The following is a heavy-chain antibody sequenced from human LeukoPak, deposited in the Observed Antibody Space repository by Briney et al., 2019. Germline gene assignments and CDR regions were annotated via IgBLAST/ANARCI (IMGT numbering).Heavy chain of an antibody. J-gene: IGHJ5*02. CDR2: ISAYNGNT. CDR1: CYTFTSYG. D-gene: IGHD3-10*01. CDR3: ARVLTMVRGAFNWFDP. Sequence: GASGKVSCQASCYTFTSYGISWVRPAPGQGLEWMGWISAYNGNTNYAQKLQGRVTMTTDTSTSTAYMELRSLRSDDTAVYYCARVLTMVRGAFNWFDPWGQGTLVTVSS. V-gene: IGHV1-18*01.